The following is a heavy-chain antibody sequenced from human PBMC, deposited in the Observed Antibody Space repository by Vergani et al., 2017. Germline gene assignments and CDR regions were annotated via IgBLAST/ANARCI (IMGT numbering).Heavy chain of an antibody. J-gene: IGHJ4*02. Sequence: QVQLVQSGAEVKKPGSSVKVSCKASGGTFSSYTISWLRQAPGQGLEWMGRIIPILGIANYAQKFQGRVTITADKSTSTAYMELSSLRSEDTAVYYCARDYHSSGSFDYWGQGTLVTVSS. D-gene: IGHD3-22*01. CDR1: GGTFSSYT. CDR3: ARDYHSSGSFDY. V-gene: IGHV1-69*08. CDR2: IIPILGIA.